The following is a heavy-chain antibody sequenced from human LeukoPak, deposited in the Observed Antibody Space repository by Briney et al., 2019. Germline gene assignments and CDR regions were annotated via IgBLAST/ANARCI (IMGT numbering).Heavy chain of an antibody. Sequence: GGSLRLSCEASGFTFRTYGMHWVRQAPGKGLEWVAVILYDGSNKYYADSVKGRFTISRDNSKNTLFLQMNSLRAEDTAVYYCAKASLELDEEYYYYYYMDVWGKGTTVTVSS. CDR1: GFTFRTYG. CDR2: ILYDGSNK. J-gene: IGHJ6*03. CDR3: AKASLELDEEYYYYYYMDV. V-gene: IGHV3-30*18. D-gene: IGHD1-7*01.